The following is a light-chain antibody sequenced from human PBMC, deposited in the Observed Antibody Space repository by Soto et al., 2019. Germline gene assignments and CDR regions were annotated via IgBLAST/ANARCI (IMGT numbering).Light chain of an antibody. V-gene: IGKV3-20*01. CDR1: QSVSSGH. Sequence: ESVLTQSPGTLSLSPGDRATLSCRASQSVSSGHLAWYQQKPGQAPRIVIYDASTRANGIPDRFSGGGSGTDFTLTISRVEPEDFAVYYCHQYGRSASSITFGPGTKVEIK. CDR3: HQYGRSASSIT. J-gene: IGKJ3*01. CDR2: DAS.